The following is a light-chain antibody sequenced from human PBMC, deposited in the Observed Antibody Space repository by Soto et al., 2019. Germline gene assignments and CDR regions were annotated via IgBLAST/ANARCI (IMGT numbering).Light chain of an antibody. CDR2: DAS. J-gene: IGKJ4*01. V-gene: IGKV3-11*01. CDR1: QSVKSS. Sequence: EVVLTQSPAILSLSPGERATLSCRASQSVKSSLAWYQQKPGQPPRLLIYDASHRATGIPARFSGSGSGTDFTLTISSLEPEDVAVYLCQQRSNWPPVTFGGGTKVQI. CDR3: QQRSNWPPVT.